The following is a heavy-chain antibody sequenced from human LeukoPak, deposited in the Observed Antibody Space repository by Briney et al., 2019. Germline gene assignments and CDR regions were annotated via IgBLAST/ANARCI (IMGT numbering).Heavy chain of an antibody. CDR1: GFTFSRYS. V-gene: IGHV3-21*01. Sequence: GGSLRLSCAASGFTFSRYSMNWVRQAPGKGLEWVSSISISSNYIYYTDSVKGRCTISRDNGKNSLYLQMNSLRAEDAAVYYCALVGATTGGFDYWGQGTLVTVSS. CDR3: ALVGATTGGFDY. CDR2: ISISSNYI. D-gene: IGHD1-26*01. J-gene: IGHJ4*02.